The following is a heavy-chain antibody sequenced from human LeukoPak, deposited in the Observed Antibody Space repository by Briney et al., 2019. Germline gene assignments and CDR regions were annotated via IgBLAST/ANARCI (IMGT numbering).Heavy chain of an antibody. CDR1: GASFSGYY. V-gene: IGHV4-34*01. D-gene: IGHD3-10*01. CDR3: ARDMVRGVIGWFDP. J-gene: IGHJ5*02. Sequence: SQTLSLTCAVYGASFSGYYWSWVRQPPGKGLEWIGEINHSGSTNYNPSLKSRVTISVDTSKNQFSLKLSSVTAADTAVYYCARDMVRGVIGWFDPWGQGTLVTVSS. CDR2: INHSGST.